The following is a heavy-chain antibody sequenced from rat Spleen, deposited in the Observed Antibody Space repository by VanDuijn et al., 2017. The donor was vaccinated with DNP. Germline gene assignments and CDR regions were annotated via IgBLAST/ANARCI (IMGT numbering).Heavy chain of an antibody. Sequence: EVKLVESGGGLVQPGRSLKLSCAASGFNFNDYWMGWVRQAPGQWLEWIGQINKDSSAINYTPSLKIKCTISRDNAQNTLYLLMGSLSFEETSTYYCARTQTDYYVMDAWGQGASVTVSS. CDR1: GFNFNDYW. V-gene: IGHV4-2*01. CDR2: INKDSSAI. J-gene: IGHJ4*01. CDR3: ARTQTDYYVMDA. D-gene: IGHD3-5*01.